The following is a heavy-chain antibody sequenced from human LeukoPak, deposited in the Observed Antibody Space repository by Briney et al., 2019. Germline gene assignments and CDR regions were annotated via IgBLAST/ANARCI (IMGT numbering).Heavy chain of an antibody. CDR1: EFTLSNYF. CDR2: INIDGRNT. D-gene: IGHD1-26*01. CDR3: ARAARWDGDLDY. J-gene: IGHJ4*02. V-gene: IGHV3-74*01. Sequence: TGGSLRLSCAASEFTLSNYFMHRVRQAPGKGLVWVSRINIDGRNTISADSVEGRFTISRDSAKNTLYLQMNSLRVEDTAVYYCARAARWDGDLDYWGQGTLVTVSS.